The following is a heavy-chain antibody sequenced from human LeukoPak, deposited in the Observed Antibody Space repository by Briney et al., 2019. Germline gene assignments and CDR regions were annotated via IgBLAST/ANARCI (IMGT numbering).Heavy chain of an antibody. CDR2: ISAYNGNT. Sequence: ASVKVSCKGSGYTFTSYGISWVRQAPGQGLEWMGWISAYNGNTNYAQNLQGRVTMTTDTSTSTAYMELRSLRSDDTAVYYCARGARWFGALLFTADAFDIWGQGTMVTVSS. CDR3: ARGARWFGALLFTADAFDI. D-gene: IGHD3-10*01. V-gene: IGHV1-18*01. CDR1: GYTFTSYG. J-gene: IGHJ3*02.